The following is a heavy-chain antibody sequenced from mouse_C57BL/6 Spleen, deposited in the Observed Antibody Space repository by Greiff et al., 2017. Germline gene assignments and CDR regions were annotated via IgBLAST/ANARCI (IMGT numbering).Heavy chain of an antibody. J-gene: IGHJ4*01. D-gene: IGHD1-1*01. CDR3: ASNYYCVSSFAGDY. Sequence: QVQLQQSGPELVKPGASVKISCKASGYSFTSYCIHWVKQRPGQGLEWIGGIYPGGGYTKYNEKFKGKATLTADKSSSTAYMPLSSLTSADSAVYYGASNYYCVSSFAGDYWGQGTSVTVSS. V-gene: IGHV1-66*01. CDR1: GYSFTSYC. CDR2: IYPGGGYT.